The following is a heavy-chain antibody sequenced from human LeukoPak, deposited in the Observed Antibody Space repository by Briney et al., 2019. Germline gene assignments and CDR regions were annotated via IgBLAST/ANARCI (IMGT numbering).Heavy chain of an antibody. CDR3: ARDFGYYDSSGIGY. J-gene: IGHJ4*02. V-gene: IGHV7-4-1*02. Sequence: GASVKVSCKASGYTFATYAMNWVRQAPGQGLQWMGWINTNTGNPTYAQGFTGRFVFSLDTSVSTAYLQISSLKAEDTAVYYCARDFGYYDSSGIGYWGQGTLVTVSS. CDR1: GYTFATYA. CDR2: INTNTGNP. D-gene: IGHD3-22*01.